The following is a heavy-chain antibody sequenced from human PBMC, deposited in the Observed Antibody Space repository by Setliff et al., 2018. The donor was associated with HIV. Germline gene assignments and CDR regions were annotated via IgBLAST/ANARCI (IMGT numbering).Heavy chain of an antibody. CDR1: GFTFSSYG. D-gene: IGHD3-10*01. Sequence: GGSLRLSCAASGFTFSSYGMHWVRQAPGKGLEWVAVIWYDGSNKYYADSVKGRFTISRDNSKNTLYLQMNSLRAEDTAVYYCARLRPYNSALDYWGQGTLVTVSS. J-gene: IGHJ4*02. V-gene: IGHV3-33*01. CDR2: IWYDGSNK. CDR3: ARLRPYNSALDY.